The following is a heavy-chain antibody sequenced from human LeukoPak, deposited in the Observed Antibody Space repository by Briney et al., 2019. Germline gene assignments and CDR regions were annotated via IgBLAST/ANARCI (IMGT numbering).Heavy chain of an antibody. J-gene: IGHJ4*02. V-gene: IGHV4-61*01. CDR1: GGSVSSGNSY. CDR3: ARDHCSGGTCYFPLDY. Sequence: SETLSLTCTVSGGSVSSGNSYWSWIRQPPGKGLEWIGYIYYSGTTNYNPSLKSRVTLSVDTSKNQFSLKLTSVTAADTAVYYCARDHCSGGTCYFPLDYWGQGTLVTVSS. CDR2: IYYSGTT. D-gene: IGHD2-15*01.